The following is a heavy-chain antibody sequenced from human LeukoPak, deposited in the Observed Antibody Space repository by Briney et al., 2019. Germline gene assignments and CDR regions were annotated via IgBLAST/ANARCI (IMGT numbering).Heavy chain of an antibody. CDR1: GYTFTSYG. CDR2: ISAYNGNT. J-gene: IGHJ3*02. D-gene: IGHD6-13*01. CDR3: ARDMSEVYAAAAGGMDAFDI. Sequence: GASVKVSCKASGYTFTSYGISWVRQAPGQGLEWMGWISAYNGNTNYAQKLQGRVTMTTDTSTSTAYMELRSLRSDDTAVYYCARDMSEVYAAAAGGMDAFDIWGQGTMVTVSS. V-gene: IGHV1-18*01.